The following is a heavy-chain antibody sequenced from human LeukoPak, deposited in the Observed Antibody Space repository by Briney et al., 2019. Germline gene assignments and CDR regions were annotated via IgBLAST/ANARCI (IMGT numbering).Heavy chain of an antibody. CDR2: FYPEDGET. V-gene: IGHV1-24*01. J-gene: IGHJ4*02. CDR3: ATSGYCSGGSCYSTLGY. Sequence: GASVTVSCKVSGYTLTELSMHWVRQAPGKGLEWMGGFYPEDGETIYAQKFQGRVTMTEDTSTDTAYMELSSLRSEDTAVYYCATSGYCSGGSCYSTLGYWGQGTLVTVSS. CDR1: GYTLTELS. D-gene: IGHD2-15*01.